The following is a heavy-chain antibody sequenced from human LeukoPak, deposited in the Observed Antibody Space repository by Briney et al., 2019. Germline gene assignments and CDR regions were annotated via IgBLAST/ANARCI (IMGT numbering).Heavy chain of an antibody. CDR1: GFTFSSYG. D-gene: IGHD3-3*01. J-gene: IGHJ3*02. CDR2: ISYDGSNK. V-gene: IGHV3-30*18. Sequence: PGGSLRLSCAASGFTFSSYGMHWVRQAPDKGLEWVAVISYDGSNKYYADSVKDRFTISRNNSKNTLYLQMNSLRAEATAVYYCANRLLFGAFDIWGQGTMVTVSS. CDR3: ANRLLFGAFDI.